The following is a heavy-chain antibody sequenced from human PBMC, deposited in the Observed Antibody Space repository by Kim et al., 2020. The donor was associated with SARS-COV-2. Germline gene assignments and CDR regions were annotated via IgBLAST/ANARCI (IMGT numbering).Heavy chain of an antibody. V-gene: IGHV3-33*05. CDR2: ISYDGSNK. Sequence: GGSLRLSCAASGFTFSSHGMHWVRQAPGKGLEWVAVISYDGSNKYYADSVKGRFTISRDNSKNTLYLQMNSLRAEDTAVYYCARGLHRGLPPQGDYWGQGTLVTVSS. CDR3: ARGLHRGLPPQGDY. D-gene: IGHD4-17*01. J-gene: IGHJ4*02. CDR1: GFTFSSHG.